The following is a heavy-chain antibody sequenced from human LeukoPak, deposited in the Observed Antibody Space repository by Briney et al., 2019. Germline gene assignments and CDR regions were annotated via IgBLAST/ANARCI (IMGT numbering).Heavy chain of an antibody. CDR3: ARDGPGIVAAGSFDY. V-gene: IGHV4-39*07. Sequence: SETLPLTCTVSGGSISSSRYYWGWLRQPPGKGLEWIGSIYYSGSTYYNSSLKSRVTISVDTSKNQFSLKLSSVTAADTAVYYCARDGPGIVAAGSFDYWGQGTLVAVSS. J-gene: IGHJ4*02. CDR1: GGSISSSRYY. D-gene: IGHD6-13*01. CDR2: IYYSGST.